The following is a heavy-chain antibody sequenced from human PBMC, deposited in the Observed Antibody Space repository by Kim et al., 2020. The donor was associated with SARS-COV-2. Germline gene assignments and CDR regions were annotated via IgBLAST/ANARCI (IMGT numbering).Heavy chain of an antibody. D-gene: IGHD5-18*01. J-gene: IGHJ4*02. CDR1: GFTFSSYS. CDR2: ISSSSSYI. CDR3: AREWIQLWLFDY. Sequence: GGSLRLSCAASGFTFSSYSMNWVRQAPGKGLEWVSSISSSSSYIYYADSVKGRFTISRDNAKNSLYLQMNSLRAEDTAVYYCAREWIQLWLFDYWGQGTLVTVSS. V-gene: IGHV3-21*01.